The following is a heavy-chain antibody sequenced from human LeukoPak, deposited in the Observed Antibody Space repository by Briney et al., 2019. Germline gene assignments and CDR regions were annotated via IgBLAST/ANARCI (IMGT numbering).Heavy chain of an antibody. V-gene: IGHV3-7*01. CDR1: GFTFSSYW. CDR3: ARIPGIAAAGPLDY. J-gene: IGHJ4*02. CDR2: IKQDGSEK. D-gene: IGHD6-13*01. Sequence: GGSLILSCAASGFTFSSYWMSWVRQAPGKGLEWVANIKQDGSEKYYVDSVKARFTISRNNAKNSLYLQMNSLRAEDTAVYYCARIPGIAAAGPLDYWGQGTLVTVSS.